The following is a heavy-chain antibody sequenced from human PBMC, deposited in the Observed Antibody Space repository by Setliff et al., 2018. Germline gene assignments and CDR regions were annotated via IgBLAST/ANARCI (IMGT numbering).Heavy chain of an antibody. CDR1: GDSISGDY. CDR3: ARTRYGLGGRPY. CDR2: IHYSGST. V-gene: IGHV4-59*01. J-gene: IGHJ4*02. Sequence: SETLSLPCTVSGDSISGDYWSWIRQPPGKGLEWIGFIHYSGSTNYNPSLKSRVTISLDTPKNQFSLRLSSVTAADTAVYYCARTRYGLGGRPYWGQGTLVTVSS. D-gene: IGHD2-15*01.